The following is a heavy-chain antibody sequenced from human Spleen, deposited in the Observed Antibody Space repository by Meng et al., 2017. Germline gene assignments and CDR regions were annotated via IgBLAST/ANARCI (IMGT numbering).Heavy chain of an antibody. D-gene: IGHD3-9*01. J-gene: IGHJ4*02. CDR3: ARGRNYDILTGREQPPGRHYFDY. CDR1: GGSFSGYY. Sequence: GSLRLSCAVYGGSFSGYYWSWIRQPPGKGLEWIGEINHSGSTNYNPSLKSRVTISVDTSKNQFSLKLSSVTAADTAVYYCARGRNYDILTGREQPPGRHYFDYWGQGTLVTVSS. V-gene: IGHV4-34*01. CDR2: INHSGST.